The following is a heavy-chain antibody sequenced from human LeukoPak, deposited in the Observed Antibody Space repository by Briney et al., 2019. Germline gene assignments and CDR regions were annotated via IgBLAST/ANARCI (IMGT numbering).Heavy chain of an antibody. Sequence: SETLSLTCTVSGVSISSGHYYWAWIRQPPGRGLECIASVLYSGSTYYDPSFNGRVTLSVDTSKNQFSPRLSSVTAADTAIYYCARHTIDTTLGGVPDYFDAWGQGTPVTVSS. CDR2: VLYSGST. CDR3: ARHTIDTTLGGVPDYFDA. V-gene: IGHV4-39*07. J-gene: IGHJ5*02. CDR1: GVSISSGHYY. D-gene: IGHD3-16*01.